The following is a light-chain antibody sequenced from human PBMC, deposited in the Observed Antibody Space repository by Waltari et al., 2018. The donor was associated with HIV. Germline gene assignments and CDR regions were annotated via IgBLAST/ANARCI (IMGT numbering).Light chain of an antibody. J-gene: IGKJ1*01. Sequence: EIVLTQPPGTLSLSPGDRDTLSCRASQSVPKNFLVWYQHKRGQPPRLLIYGASTRATDTPGKFSGSGCWTDLTITISRLEPEDFAVYYCQHYGNSHTWTFGQGTKMEIK. V-gene: IGKV3-20*01. CDR2: GAS. CDR1: QSVPKNF. CDR3: QHYGNSHTWT.